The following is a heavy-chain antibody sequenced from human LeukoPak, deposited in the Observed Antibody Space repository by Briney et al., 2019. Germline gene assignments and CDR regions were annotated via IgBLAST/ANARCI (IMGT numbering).Heavy chain of an antibody. V-gene: IGHV1-69*05. CDR1: GGNFRDYP. Sequence: ASVKVSCKTSGGNFRDYPITWVRQAPGQGLEWMGGIIPLFRTTNYAQKFQGRPTITTDESTSTAYMHLSSLRSEDTAVYYCAREANEYALGWFDPWGQGTLVTVSS. D-gene: IGHD2-2*01. CDR3: AREANEYALGWFDP. J-gene: IGHJ5*02. CDR2: IIPLFRTT.